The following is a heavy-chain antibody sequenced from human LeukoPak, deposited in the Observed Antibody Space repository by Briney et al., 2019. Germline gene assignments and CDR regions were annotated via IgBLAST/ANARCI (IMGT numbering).Heavy chain of an antibody. V-gene: IGHV3-23*01. CDR2: ISVTGGST. Sequence: PGGSLRLSCAASGFTFSNYAMSWVRQAPGKGLEWVSSISVTGGSTYYADSVKGRFTISRDNSKNTLYLQMNSLRAEDTAVYYCAREGQPLLCFDYWGQGTLVTVSS. D-gene: IGHD2-21*02. J-gene: IGHJ4*02. CDR3: AREGQPLLCFDY. CDR1: GFTFSNYA.